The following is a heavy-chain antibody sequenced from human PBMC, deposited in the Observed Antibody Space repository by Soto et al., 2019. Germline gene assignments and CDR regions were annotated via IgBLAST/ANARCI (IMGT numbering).Heavy chain of an antibody. CDR1: GGSISDYY. CDR2: MYDSGST. D-gene: IGHD3-10*01. CDR3: ARNMAY. Sequence: QVQLQESGPGLVKPSETLSLTCTVSGGSISDYYWSWIRQPPGKGLEWIGYMYDSGSTRYNPSLNSRVTISVDTSKNPFSLNLRSVTAADTAVYYCARNMAYWGQGTLVTVSS. J-gene: IGHJ4*02. V-gene: IGHV4-4*09.